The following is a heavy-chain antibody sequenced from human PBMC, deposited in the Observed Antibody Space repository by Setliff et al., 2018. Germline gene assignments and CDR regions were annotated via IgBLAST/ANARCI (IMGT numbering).Heavy chain of an antibody. Sequence: GGSPRLSCVASGFTFKNYGMHWVRQAPGKGLEWVAVIWYDGNNKDHADSVKGRFTISRDNSKNTLYLQMDSLRVEDTAVYYCVRGEMFSTSPRADWGQGTQVTVPQ. CDR3: VRGEMFSTSPRAD. D-gene: IGHD2-2*01. CDR1: GFTFKNYG. V-gene: IGHV3-33*01. CDR2: IWYDGNNK. J-gene: IGHJ4*02.